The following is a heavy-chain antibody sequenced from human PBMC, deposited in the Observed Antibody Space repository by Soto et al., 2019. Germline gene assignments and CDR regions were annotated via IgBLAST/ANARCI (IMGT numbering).Heavy chain of an antibody. Sequence: QVQLVQSGAEVKKPGSSVKVSCKASGGTFSSYTISWVRQAPGQGLEWMGRIIPILGIANYAQKFQGRVTSTADKSTSTAYMELSSLRSEDTAVYYCARHLYMAAADYWGQGTLVTVSS. J-gene: IGHJ4*02. CDR2: IIPILGIA. CDR1: GGTFSSYT. D-gene: IGHD2-2*02. CDR3: ARHLYMAAADY. V-gene: IGHV1-69*02.